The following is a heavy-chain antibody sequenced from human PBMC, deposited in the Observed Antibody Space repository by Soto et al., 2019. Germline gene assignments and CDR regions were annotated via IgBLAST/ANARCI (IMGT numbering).Heavy chain of an antibody. Sequence: ASVKVSCKASGGTFSSYAISWVRQAPGQGLEWMGGIIPIFGTANYAQKFQGRVTITADESTSTAYMELSSLRSEDTAVYDCARGEKITGTTYNWFDPGGQGTLVTVSA. CDR1: GGTFSSYA. CDR2: IIPIFGTA. CDR3: ARGEKITGTTYNWFDP. V-gene: IGHV1-69*13. D-gene: IGHD1-7*01. J-gene: IGHJ5*02.